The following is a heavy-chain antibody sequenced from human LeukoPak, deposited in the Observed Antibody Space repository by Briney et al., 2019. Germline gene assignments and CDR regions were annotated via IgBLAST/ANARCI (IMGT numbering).Heavy chain of an antibody. CDR3: ARVLRAVAGFSEAPGHFDY. V-gene: IGHV4-39*07. D-gene: IGHD6-19*01. CDR1: GGSISSSSYY. CDR2: IYYSGST. Sequence: PSETLSLTCTVSGGSISSSSYYWGWIRQPPGKGLEWIGSIYYSGSTYYNPSLKSRVTISVDTSKNQFSLKLSSVTAADTAVYYCARVLRAVAGFSEAPGHFDYWGQGTLVTVSS. J-gene: IGHJ4*02.